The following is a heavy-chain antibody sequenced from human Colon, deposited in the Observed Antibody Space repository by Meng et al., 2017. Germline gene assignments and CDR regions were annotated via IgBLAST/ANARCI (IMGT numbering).Heavy chain of an antibody. CDR3: ARGGKYYYDGSGYYLDY. CDR2: IWYDGSNK. Sequence: GGSLRLSCAASGFTFSSYGMHWVRQAPGKGLEWVAVIWYDGSNKYYADSVKGRFTISRDNSKNTLYLQMNSLRAEDTAVYYCARGGKYYYDGSGYYLDYWGQGTLVTVSS. D-gene: IGHD3-22*01. V-gene: IGHV3-33*01. CDR1: GFTFSSYG. J-gene: IGHJ4*02.